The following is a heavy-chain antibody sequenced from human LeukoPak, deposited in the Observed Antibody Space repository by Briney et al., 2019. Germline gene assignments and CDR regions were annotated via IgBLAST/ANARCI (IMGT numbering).Heavy chain of an antibody. Sequence: SETLSLTCTVSGYSISSGYYWSWIRQPPGKGLEWIATIHHSGVTYYNPSLKSRVTMSVDTSKNQFSLKLGSVTAAGTAVYYCARYTANTAGYSFDFWGPGALVTVSS. CDR3: ARYTANTAGYSFDF. D-gene: IGHD3-22*01. CDR2: IHHSGVT. CDR1: GYSISSGYY. V-gene: IGHV4-38-2*02. J-gene: IGHJ4*02.